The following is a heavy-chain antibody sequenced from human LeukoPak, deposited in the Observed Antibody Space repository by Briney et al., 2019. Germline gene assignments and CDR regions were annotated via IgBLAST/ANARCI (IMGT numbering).Heavy chain of an antibody. CDR3: APALYGGTSWFEP. Sequence: PSETLSLTCTVSGDSISSYYGGWIRQPPGKGLEWIGTSYYSGTTYYNPSLKSRVSMSVDTSKNQFSLKLSSVTAADTAVYYCAPALYGGTSWFEPWGQGTLVTVSS. CDR2: SYYSGTT. V-gene: IGHV4-39*01. J-gene: IGHJ5*02. D-gene: IGHD4-23*01. CDR1: GDSISSYY.